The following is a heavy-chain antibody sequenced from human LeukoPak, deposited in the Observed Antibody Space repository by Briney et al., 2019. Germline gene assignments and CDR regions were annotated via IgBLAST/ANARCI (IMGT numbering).Heavy chain of an antibody. J-gene: IGHJ5*02. CDR1: DGSFSGYY. V-gene: IGHV4-34*01. CDR2: INHSGST. D-gene: IGHD3-10*01. CDR3: ARGGYYGSGNDFRFDP. Sequence: SETLSLTCAVYDGSFSGYYWSWTRQPPGKVLEWIGEINHSGSTNYNPSLKSRVTISVDTSKNQFSLKLSSVTAADTAIYYCARGGYYGSGNDFRFDPWGQGTLVTVSS.